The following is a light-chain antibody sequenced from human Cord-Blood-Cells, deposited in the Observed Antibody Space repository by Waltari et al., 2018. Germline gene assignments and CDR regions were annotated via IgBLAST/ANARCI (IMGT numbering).Light chain of an antibody. CDR1: QSVSSY. CDR3: QQRSNWHT. Sequence: EIVLTQSPATLSLSPGERAILSCRASQSVSSYLAWYQQKPGQAPRLLIYDASNRATGIPARFSGSGSGTDFTLTISSLEPEDFAVYYCQQRSNWHTFGQGTKLEIK. V-gene: IGKV3-11*01. CDR2: DAS. J-gene: IGKJ2*01.